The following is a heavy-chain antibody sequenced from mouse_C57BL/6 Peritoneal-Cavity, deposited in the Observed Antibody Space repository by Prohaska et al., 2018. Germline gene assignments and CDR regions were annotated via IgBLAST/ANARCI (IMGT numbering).Heavy chain of an antibody. V-gene: IGHV1-76*01. CDR1: GYTFTDYY. CDR3: ASDLSSGSNAEYMG. Sequence: SRTELATPGASVKLSCKASGYTFTDYYINWVKQRPGQGLEWIERIYSGSGNTYYNEKFKGKATLTAEIFFSSDDKQRDIHTILHSVPTRCASDLSSGSNAEYMGWGQGTTLTVSA. CDR2: IYSGSGNT. J-gene: IGHJ2*01. D-gene: IGHD1-3*01.